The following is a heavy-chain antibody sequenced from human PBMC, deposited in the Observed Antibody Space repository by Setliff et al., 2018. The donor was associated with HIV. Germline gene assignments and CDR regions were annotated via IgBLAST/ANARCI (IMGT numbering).Heavy chain of an antibody. Sequence: SVKVSCKASGGTFSTYAISWVRQAPGQGLEWMGGIVPVFGIGRSPQKFQGRFSISRDTATSTLYLHMTGLTAEDTGVYYCARNPQLDYWGQGTLVTVSS. V-gene: IGHV1-69*10. CDR1: GGTFSTYA. CDR2: IVPVFGIG. J-gene: IGHJ4*02. CDR3: ARNPQLDY.